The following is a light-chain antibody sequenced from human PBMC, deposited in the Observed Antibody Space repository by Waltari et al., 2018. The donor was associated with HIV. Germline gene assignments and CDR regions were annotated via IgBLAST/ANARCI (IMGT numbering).Light chain of an antibody. Sequence: QSVLTQPPSVSGAPGQRVTISCPGSSSNIGAGYDVHWYQQLPGTAPKLLIYGNSNRPSGVPDRFSGSKSGTSASLAITGLQAEDEADYYCQSYDSSLSGYVFGTGTKVTVL. CDR2: GNS. CDR1: SSNIGAGYD. J-gene: IGLJ1*01. CDR3: QSYDSSLSGYV. V-gene: IGLV1-40*01.